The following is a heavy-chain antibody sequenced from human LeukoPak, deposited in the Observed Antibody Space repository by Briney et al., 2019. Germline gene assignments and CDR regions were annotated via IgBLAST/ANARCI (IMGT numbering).Heavy chain of an antibody. V-gene: IGHV3-33*01. CDR2: IWYDGSNK. J-gene: IGHJ4*02. Sequence: GGSLRLSCAASGFTFSSYGMHWVRQAPGKGLEWVAVIWYDGSNKYYADSVKGRFTISRDNSKNTLYLQMNSLRAEDTAVCYCARDRFGYGSSFDYWGQGTLVTVSS. D-gene: IGHD3-10*01. CDR3: ARDRFGYGSSFDY. CDR1: GFTFSSYG.